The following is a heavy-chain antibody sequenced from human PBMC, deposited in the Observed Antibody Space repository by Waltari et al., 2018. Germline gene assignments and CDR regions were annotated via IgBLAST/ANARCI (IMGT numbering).Heavy chain of an antibody. D-gene: IGHD3-9*01. Sequence: QVQLVQSGAEVKKPGSSVKVSCKASGGTFSSYAISWVRQAHGQGLGWMGGIIPIFGTANYAQKFQGRVTITADESTSTAYMELSSLRSEDTAVYYCARVRYYYDILTGYQHYYFDYWGQGTLVTVSS. V-gene: IGHV1-69*01. CDR1: GGTFSSYA. J-gene: IGHJ4*02. CDR2: IIPIFGTA. CDR3: ARVRYYYDILTGYQHYYFDY.